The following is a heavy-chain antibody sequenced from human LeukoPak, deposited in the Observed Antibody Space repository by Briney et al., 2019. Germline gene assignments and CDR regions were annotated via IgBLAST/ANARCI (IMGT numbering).Heavy chain of an antibody. CDR3: AREYWSGWPDY. Sequence: PGGSLRLSCAASGFTFSSYSMNWVRQAPGKGLEWVSSISSSSSYIYYADSVKGRFTISRDNSKNTLYLQMNSLRGEDTAVYYCAREYWSGWPDYWGQGTLATVSS. CDR2: ISSSSSYI. J-gene: IGHJ4*02. V-gene: IGHV3-21*01. CDR1: GFTFSSYS. D-gene: IGHD2-15*01.